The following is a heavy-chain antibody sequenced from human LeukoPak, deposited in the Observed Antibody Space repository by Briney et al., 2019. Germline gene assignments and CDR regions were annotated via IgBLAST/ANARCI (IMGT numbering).Heavy chain of an antibody. V-gene: IGHV3-48*03. CDR1: GFTFSSYE. D-gene: IGHD6-19*01. Sequence: PGGSLRLSCAASGFTFSSYEMNWVRQAPGKGLEWVSYISSSGSTIYYADSVKGRFTISRDNAKNSLYLQMNSLRAEDTAVYYCARVWSSGGAFDIWGQGTMVTVS. CDR3: ARVWSSGGAFDI. CDR2: ISSSGSTI. J-gene: IGHJ3*02.